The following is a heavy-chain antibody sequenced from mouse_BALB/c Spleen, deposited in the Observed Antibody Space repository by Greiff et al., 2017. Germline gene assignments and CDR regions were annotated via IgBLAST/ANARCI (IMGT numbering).Heavy chain of an antibody. CDR2: IWAGGST. Sequence: VKLMESGPGLVAPSQSLSITCTVSGFSLTSYGVHWVRQPPGKGLEWLGVIWAGGSTNYKSALMSRLSISKDNSKSQVFLKMNSLQTDDTAMYYCARVYYYGNYAMDYWGQGTSVTVSS. J-gene: IGHJ4*01. D-gene: IGHD1-1*01. CDR1: GFSLTSYG. V-gene: IGHV2-9*02. CDR3: ARVYYYGNYAMDY.